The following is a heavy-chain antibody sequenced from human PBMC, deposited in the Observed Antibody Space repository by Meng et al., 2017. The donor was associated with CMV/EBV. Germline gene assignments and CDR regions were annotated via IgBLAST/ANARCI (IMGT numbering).Heavy chain of an antibody. Sequence: SETLSLTCAVYGGSFSGYSWSWIRQPPGKGLEWFGEINHSGSTNYNPSLKSRVTISVDTSKNQFSLKLSSVTAADTAVYYCARLRRGYCSSTSCPGGMVLLGGYGMDVWGQGTTVTVSS. J-gene: IGHJ6*02. V-gene: IGHV4-34*01. CDR2: INHSGST. CDR3: ARLRRGYCSSTSCPGGMVLLGGYGMDV. D-gene: IGHD2-2*01. CDR1: GGSFSGYS.